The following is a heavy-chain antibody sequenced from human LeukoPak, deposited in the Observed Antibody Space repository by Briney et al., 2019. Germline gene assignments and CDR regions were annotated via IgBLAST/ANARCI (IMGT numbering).Heavy chain of an antibody. CDR1: GFTTHYW. J-gene: IGHJ6*03. CDR2: IDRDGRVQ. Sequence: GRSLRLSWTASGFTTHYWLNWVRESPGRGLEWVANIDRDGRVQHYVDSVEGGFTISRDSAKNSLDLQMHSLRAEDTAVYYCTGGSDKVLSGEYCYYMDVWGKGTTVTVSS. CDR3: TGGSDKVLSGEYCYYMDV. D-gene: IGHD2/OR15-2a*01. V-gene: IGHV3-7*01.